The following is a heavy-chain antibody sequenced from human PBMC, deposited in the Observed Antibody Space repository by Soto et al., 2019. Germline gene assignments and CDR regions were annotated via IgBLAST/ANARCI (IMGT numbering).Heavy chain of an antibody. CDR2: IGPDGSSA. V-gene: IGHV3-74*03. J-gene: IGHJ6*02. Sequence: EVQLVESGGGLVQPGGSLRLSCAASGYSLSTHFMHWVRQIPGQGLTWVSRIGPDGSSATYADSVKGRFTISRDNANNAVYLQMDSLRAEDTGGYYCAREHSGYEHGEDYYRGVDVWGQGTTVTVSS. CDR3: AREHSGYEHGEDYYRGVDV. D-gene: IGHD5-12*01. CDR1: GYSLSTHF.